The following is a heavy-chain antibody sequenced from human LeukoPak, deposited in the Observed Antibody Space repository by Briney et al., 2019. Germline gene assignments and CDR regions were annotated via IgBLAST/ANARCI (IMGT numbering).Heavy chain of an antibody. Sequence: GGSLRLSCAASGYTFSSYWMTWVGQAAGKGGEGGANIKYDGSEKDYMDSVKGRFTISRDKGKNSMYLQMNSLRAEDTAVYYCARDIEAAGLFLDYWGQGTLVTVSS. CDR2: IKYDGSEK. CDR1: GYTFSSYW. J-gene: IGHJ4*02. CDR3: ARDIEAAGLFLDY. V-gene: IGHV3-7*01. D-gene: IGHD6-13*01.